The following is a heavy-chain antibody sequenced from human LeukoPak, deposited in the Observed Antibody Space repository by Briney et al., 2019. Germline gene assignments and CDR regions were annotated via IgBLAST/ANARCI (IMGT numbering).Heavy chain of an antibody. D-gene: IGHD3-22*01. Sequence: GGSLRLSCAASGFTFSSYSMNWVRQAPGKGLEWVSCISTSSSYIYYADSVKGRFTISRDNAKNSLYLQMNSLRAEDTAVYYCARRLYDSSGYYPYYFDYWGQGTLVTVSS. CDR3: ARRLYDSSGYYPYYFDY. CDR1: GFTFSSYS. J-gene: IGHJ4*02. V-gene: IGHV3-21*01. CDR2: ISTSSSYI.